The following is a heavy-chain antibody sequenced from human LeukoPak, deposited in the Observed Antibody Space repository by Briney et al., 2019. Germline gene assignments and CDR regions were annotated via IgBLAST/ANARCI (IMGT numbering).Heavy chain of an antibody. CDR2: IIPIFGTA. V-gene: IGHV1-69*05. CDR3: ARKGLAYYDSSGYYYGGEFDY. J-gene: IGHJ4*02. D-gene: IGHD3-22*01. CDR1: GGTFSSYA. Sequence: SVKVSCKASGGTFSSYAISWVRQAPGQGLEWMGGIIPIFGTANYAQKFQGRVAITTDESTSTAYMELSSLRSEDTAVYYCARKGLAYYDSSGYYYGGEFDYWGQGTLVTVSS.